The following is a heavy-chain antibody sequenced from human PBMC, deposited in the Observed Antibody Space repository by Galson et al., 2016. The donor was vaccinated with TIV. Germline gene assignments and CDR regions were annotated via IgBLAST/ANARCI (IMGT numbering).Heavy chain of an antibody. Sequence: SLRLSCAASQFPFSDYWMNWIRQAPGKGLEWVATMKQDGSDRYYGDSVKGRFTISRDNAKRLLYLHMSSLRVEDTAVYYCARAADTWNDVPFDYWGQGTLVTVSS. CDR3: ARAADTWNDVPFDY. CDR1: QFPFSDYW. J-gene: IGHJ4*02. V-gene: IGHV3-7*03. D-gene: IGHD1-1*01. CDR2: MKQDGSDR.